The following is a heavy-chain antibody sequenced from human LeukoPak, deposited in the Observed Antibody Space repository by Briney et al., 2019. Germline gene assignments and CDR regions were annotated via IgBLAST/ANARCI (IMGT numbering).Heavy chain of an antibody. CDR3: ASSYDYGDYVYGMDV. Sequence: PSETLSLTCTVSGYSISSGYYWGWIRQPPGKGLEWIGSIYHSGSTYYNPSLKSRVTISVDTSKNQFSLKLSSVTAADTAVYYCASSYDYGDYVYGMDVWGQGTTVTVSS. CDR1: GYSISSGYY. D-gene: IGHD4-17*01. CDR2: IYHSGST. V-gene: IGHV4-38-2*02. J-gene: IGHJ6*02.